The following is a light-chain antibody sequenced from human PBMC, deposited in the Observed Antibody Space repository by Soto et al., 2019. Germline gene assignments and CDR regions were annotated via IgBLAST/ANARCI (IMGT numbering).Light chain of an antibody. J-gene: IGLJ1*01. Sequence: QSVLTQPRSVSRSPGQSVTISCTGSRSDVGGYNFVSWYQHHPGKAPKLMIYNVIQRPSGVPDRFFASKSGNTASLTISGLQAEDEADYYCCSYAGSYTYVFGTGTKVTVL. CDR2: NVI. V-gene: IGLV2-11*01. CDR1: RSDVGGYNF. CDR3: CSYAGSYTYV.